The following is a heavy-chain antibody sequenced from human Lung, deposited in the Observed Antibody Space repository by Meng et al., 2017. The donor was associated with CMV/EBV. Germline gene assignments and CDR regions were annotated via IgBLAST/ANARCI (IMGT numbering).Heavy chain of an antibody. V-gene: IGHV1-2*02. CDR3: ARSPGGGLFDP. Sequence: ASVXVSCKASGGTFTGYYMHWVRQAPGQGLEWMGWINPNSGGTNYAQKFQGRVTMTRDTSISTAYMELSRLRADDTAVYYCARSPGGGLFDPWGQGTLVTVSS. CDR1: GGTFTGYY. CDR2: INPNSGGT. J-gene: IGHJ5*02. D-gene: IGHD6-25*01.